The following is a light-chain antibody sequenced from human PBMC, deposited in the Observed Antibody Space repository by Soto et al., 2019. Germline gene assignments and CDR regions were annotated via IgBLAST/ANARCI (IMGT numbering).Light chain of an antibody. CDR1: QSVSSY. CDR2: DAS. CDR3: HQYGSRG. J-gene: IGKJ5*01. V-gene: IGKV3-11*01. Sequence: EIVLTQSPATLSLSPGDRATLSCRASQSVSSYLAWYPPKPGQAPSLLIYDASTRATGIPARFSGSGSGTDFTLTISRMEPEDFAVYYCHQYGSRGFGEGTRLEIK.